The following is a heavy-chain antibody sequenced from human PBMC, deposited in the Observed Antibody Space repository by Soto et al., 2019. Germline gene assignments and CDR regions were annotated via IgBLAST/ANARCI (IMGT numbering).Heavy chain of an antibody. CDR2: IYYSGST. CDR1: GGSISSSSYY. V-gene: IGHV4-39*01. CDR3: ARTTRGYSYGSVDY. D-gene: IGHD5-18*01. Sequence: PSETLSLTCTVSGGSISSSSYYWGWIRQPPGKGLEWIGSIYYSGSTYYHPSLKSRVTISVDTSKNQFSLKLSSVTAADTAVYYCARTTRGYSYGSVDYWGQEPWSPSPQ. J-gene: IGHJ4*01.